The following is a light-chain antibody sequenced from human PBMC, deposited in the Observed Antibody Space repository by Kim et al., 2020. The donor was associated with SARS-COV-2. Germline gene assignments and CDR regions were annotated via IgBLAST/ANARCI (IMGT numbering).Light chain of an antibody. Sequence: STHIACTGSSSDCASYNLVSRYQPQSENAPNLLIYELSTLPSGFSDRFSGSKSGTTASLTISGLQAEADADYYCFSYAGRGTYVVFGGGTQLTVL. CDR3: FSYAGRGTYVV. CDR1: SSDCASYNL. J-gene: IGLJ2*01. V-gene: IGLV2-23*02. CDR2: ELS.